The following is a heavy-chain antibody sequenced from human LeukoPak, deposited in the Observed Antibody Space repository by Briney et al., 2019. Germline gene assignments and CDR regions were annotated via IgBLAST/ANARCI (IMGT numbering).Heavy chain of an antibody. Sequence: PETLSLTCTVSGGSVSSGSYYWSWIRQPPGKELEWIGYIYYSGSTNYNPSLKSRVTISVDTSKNQFSLKLSSVTAADTAVYYCAREGAYYDILTGYSPDAFDIWGQGTMVTVSS. V-gene: IGHV4-61*01. J-gene: IGHJ3*02. CDR2: IYYSGST. D-gene: IGHD3-9*01. CDR3: AREGAYYDILTGYSPDAFDI. CDR1: GGSVSSGSYY.